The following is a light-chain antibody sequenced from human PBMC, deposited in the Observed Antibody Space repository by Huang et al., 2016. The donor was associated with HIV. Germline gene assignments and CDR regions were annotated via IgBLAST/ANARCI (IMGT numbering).Light chain of an antibody. V-gene: IGKV4-1*01. CDR3: QQYYQNPQT. CDR2: WAS. J-gene: IGKJ5*01. Sequence: DIVMTQSPDSLSVSPGERATIDCKSSQSLLYSLNNKNYLAWFQQKPGRPPKLLLYWASTRESGMPERFSGSGSGTDFTLTINNLQPEDVATYYCQQYYQNPQTFGQGT. CDR1: QSLLYSLNNKNY.